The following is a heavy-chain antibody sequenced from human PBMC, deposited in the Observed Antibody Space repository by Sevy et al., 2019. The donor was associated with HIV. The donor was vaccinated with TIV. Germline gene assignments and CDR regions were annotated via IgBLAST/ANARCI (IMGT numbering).Heavy chain of an antibody. Sequence: GSLRLSCAASGFAFYDYSMSWIRQAPGKGLEWVATLSFGCGKINYADSVKGRFTISRDNSKNSFYLQMDNLRVEDTALYYSAIEGCARPHDYWGQGTRVPVSS. CDR1: GFAFYDYS. D-gene: IGHD2-2*02. CDR2: LSFGCGKI. J-gene: IGHJ4*02. CDR3: AIEGCARPHDY. V-gene: IGHV3-23*01.